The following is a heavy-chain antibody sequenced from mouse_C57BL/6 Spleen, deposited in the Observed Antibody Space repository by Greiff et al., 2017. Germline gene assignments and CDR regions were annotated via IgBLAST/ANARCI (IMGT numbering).Heavy chain of an antibody. V-gene: IGHV2-6*03. Sequence: VKVVESGPGLVAPSQSLSITCTVSGFSLTSYGVHWVRQPPGKGLEWLVVIWSDGSTTYNSALKSRLSISKDNSKSQVFLKMNSLQTDDTAMYYCARDSSGLYYAMDYWGQGTSVTVSS. CDR3: ARDSSGLYYAMDY. CDR1: GFSLTSYG. J-gene: IGHJ4*01. CDR2: IWSDGST. D-gene: IGHD3-2*02.